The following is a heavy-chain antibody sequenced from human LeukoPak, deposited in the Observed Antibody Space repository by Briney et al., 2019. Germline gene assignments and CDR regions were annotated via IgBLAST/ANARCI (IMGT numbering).Heavy chain of an antibody. CDR2: IIPIFGTA. CDR1: GGTFSSYA. CDR3: ARADRPTIFGVVAYNWFDP. D-gene: IGHD3-3*01. Sequence: SVKVSCKASGGTFSSYAISWVRQAPGQGLEWMGGIIPIFGTANYAQKFQGRVTITADESTSTAYMELSSLRSEDTAVYYCARADRPTIFGVVAYNWFDPWGQGTLLTVSS. J-gene: IGHJ5*02. V-gene: IGHV1-69*13.